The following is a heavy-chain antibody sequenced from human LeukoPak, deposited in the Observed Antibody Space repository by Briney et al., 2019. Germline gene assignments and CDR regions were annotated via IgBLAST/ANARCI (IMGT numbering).Heavy chain of an antibody. D-gene: IGHD5-18*01. CDR3: AGAGYSYGTGYYFDY. CDR2: IYYTGAT. J-gene: IGHJ4*02. V-gene: IGHV4-59*01. Sequence: PSETLSLTCTVSGGSISSYYWSWVRLPPGKGLGWNGYIYYTGATYHNPSRKSRVTISLATSKNQFSLKLSSVTAADAAVYYCAGAGYSYGTGYYFDYWGQGALVTVSS. CDR1: GGSISSYY.